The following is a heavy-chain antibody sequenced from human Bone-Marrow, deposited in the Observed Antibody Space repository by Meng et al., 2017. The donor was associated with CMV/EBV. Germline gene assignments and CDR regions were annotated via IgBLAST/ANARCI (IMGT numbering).Heavy chain of an antibody. J-gene: IGHJ6*02. CDR1: GGTFSSYA. D-gene: IGHD3-9*01. Sequence: SVKVSCKASGGTFSSYAISWVRQAPGQGLEWMGGIIPIFGTANYAQKFQGRVTITTDESTSTAYMELSSLRSEDTAVYYCARGPGYDILTGYYRYYYYGMDVWGRGTTVTVSS. V-gene: IGHV1-69*05. CDR3: ARGPGYDILTGYYRYYYYGMDV. CDR2: IIPIFGTA.